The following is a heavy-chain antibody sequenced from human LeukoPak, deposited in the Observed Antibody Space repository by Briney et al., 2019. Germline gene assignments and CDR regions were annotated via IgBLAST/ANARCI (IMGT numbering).Heavy chain of an antibody. CDR2: ISAYNGNT. D-gene: IGHD3-3*01. CDR3: ARDHSTIFGVAPGDY. CDR1: GYTFTSYV. J-gene: IGHJ4*02. V-gene: IGHV1-18*01. Sequence: PLASVKVSCKASGYTFTSYVISWVRQAPGQGLEGMGWISAYNGNTNYAQKLQGRVTMTTDTSTSTAYMELRSLRSDDTAVYYCARDHSTIFGVAPGDYWGQETLVTVSS.